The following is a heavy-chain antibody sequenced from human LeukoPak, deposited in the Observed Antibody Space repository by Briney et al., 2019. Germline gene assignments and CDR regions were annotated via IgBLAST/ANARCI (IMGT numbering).Heavy chain of an antibody. D-gene: IGHD4-17*01. CDR2: ISYDGSNK. Sequence: GGSLRLSCAASGFTFSSYGMHWVRQAPGKGLEWVAVISYDGSNKYYADSVKGRFTISRDNSKNTLYLQMNSLRAEDTAVYYCAASDYGDYGDAFDIWGQGTMVTVSS. J-gene: IGHJ3*02. V-gene: IGHV3-30*03. CDR3: AASDYGDYGDAFDI. CDR1: GFTFSSYG.